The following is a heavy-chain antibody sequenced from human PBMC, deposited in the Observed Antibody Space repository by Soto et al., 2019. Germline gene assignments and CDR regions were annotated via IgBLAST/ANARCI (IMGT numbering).Heavy chain of an antibody. Sequence: SETLSLTCTVSGGSISSYYWSWIRQPPGKGLEWIGYIYYSGSTNYNPSLKSRVTISVDTSKNQFSLKLSSVTAADTAVYYCARDSYSYYDSSGPFDYWGQGTLVTVSS. CDR2: IYYSGST. CDR3: ARDSYSYYDSSGPFDY. V-gene: IGHV4-59*01. D-gene: IGHD3-22*01. J-gene: IGHJ4*02. CDR1: GGSISSYY.